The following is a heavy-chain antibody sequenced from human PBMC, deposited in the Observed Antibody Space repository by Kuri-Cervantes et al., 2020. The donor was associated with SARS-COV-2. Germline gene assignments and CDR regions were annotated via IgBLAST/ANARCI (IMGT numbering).Heavy chain of an antibody. CDR3: AREGIFGVVTRTGRDYFDY. CDR2: INHSGST. D-gene: IGHD3-3*01. CDR1: GGSFSGYY. V-gene: IGHV4-34*01. J-gene: IGHJ4*02. Sequence: SETLSLTCAVYGGSFSGYYWSWIRQPPGKGLEWIGEINHSGSTNYNPSLKSRVTISVDTSKNQFSLKLSSVTAADTAVYYCAREGIFGVVTRTGRDYFDYWGQGTLVTVSS.